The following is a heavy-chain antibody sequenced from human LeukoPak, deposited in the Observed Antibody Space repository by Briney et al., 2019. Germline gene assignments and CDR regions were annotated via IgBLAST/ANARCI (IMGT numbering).Heavy chain of an antibody. Sequence: GGSLRLSCAASGFTFSSYGMHWVRQAPGKGLEWVSGISDSGSTAFYADSVKGRFTSSRDNPKNTLYLQINSLRAEDTAVYYCAKDMQTWPRFPDYWGQGTLVTVSS. V-gene: IGHV3-23*01. J-gene: IGHJ4*02. CDR1: GFTFSSYG. CDR2: ISDSGSTA. D-gene: IGHD5-12*01. CDR3: AKDMQTWPRFPDY.